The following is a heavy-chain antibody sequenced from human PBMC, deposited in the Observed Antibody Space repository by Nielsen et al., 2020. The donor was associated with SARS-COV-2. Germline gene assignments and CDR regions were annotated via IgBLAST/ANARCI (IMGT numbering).Heavy chain of an antibody. Sequence: GGSLRLSCAASGFTFSNAWMSWVRQAPGKGLEWVGRIKSKTDGGTTDYAAPVKGRFTISRADSKNTLYLQMNSLKTEDTAVYYCTTEFVSGSYYRGWGQGTLVTVSS. D-gene: IGHD1-26*01. CDR1: GFTFSNAW. V-gene: IGHV3-15*01. CDR2: IKSKTDGGTT. CDR3: TTEFVSGSYYRG. J-gene: IGHJ4*02.